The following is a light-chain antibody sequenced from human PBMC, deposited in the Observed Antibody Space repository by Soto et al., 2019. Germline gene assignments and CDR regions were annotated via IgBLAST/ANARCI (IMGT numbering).Light chain of an antibody. Sequence: DIQMTQSPSSLSASVGDRVTITCRASQYIYNYLSWYHQKPGKAPKLLIYDASSIQSGVPPRFSGGRSRSDFTFSINSLPPEDFGTYYCQQTYCTHLTFGGGNKVEIK. CDR2: DAS. V-gene: IGKV1-39*01. J-gene: IGKJ4*01. CDR1: QYIYNY. CDR3: QQTYCTHLT.